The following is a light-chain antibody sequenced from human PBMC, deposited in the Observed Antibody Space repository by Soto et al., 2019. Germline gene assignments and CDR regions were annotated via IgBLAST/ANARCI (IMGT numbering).Light chain of an antibody. CDR1: TGAVTSGNY. J-gene: IGLJ3*02. V-gene: IGLV7-46*01. CDR3: LLSYSGTNWV. CDR2: GTT. Sequence: QTVVTQEPSLTVSPGGTVTLTCGSSTGAVTSGNYPYWCEKKPGQAPRTLIYGTTNKQSWTPARFSGSLRGGKAALTLAGAQTDDEADYYCLLSYSGTNWVFGGGTKRTVL.